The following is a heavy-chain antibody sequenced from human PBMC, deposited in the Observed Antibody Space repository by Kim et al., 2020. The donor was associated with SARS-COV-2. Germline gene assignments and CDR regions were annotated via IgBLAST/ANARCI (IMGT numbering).Heavy chain of an antibody. CDR3: ARGMFRDGLDV. Sequence: GGSLRLSCAASGFSSRNYYINWVRQAPGRGLVWVSRMSGDASKTNYADSVKGRFTMSRDNAENTVYLQMNSLRGDDTGVYYCARGMFRDGLDVWGQGSTVPSP. J-gene: IGHJ6*02. V-gene: IGHV3-74*01. D-gene: IGHD3-10*02. CDR2: MSGDASKT. CDR1: GFSSRNYY.